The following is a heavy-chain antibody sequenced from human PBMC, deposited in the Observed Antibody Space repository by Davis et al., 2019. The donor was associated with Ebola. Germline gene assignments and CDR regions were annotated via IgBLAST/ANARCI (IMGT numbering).Heavy chain of an antibody. CDR3: ATTQWLREFDN. CDR1: GITFSRYA. CDR2: IAYDGRYE. Sequence: GESLKISCAVSGITFSRYAMHWVRQAPGKGLEWVADIAYDGRYESYAESVKGRFTISRDKSNNTLYLEMSSLRVDDTAVYYCATTQWLREFDNWGQGTLVTVSS. D-gene: IGHD6-19*01. J-gene: IGHJ4*02. V-gene: IGHV3-30*14.